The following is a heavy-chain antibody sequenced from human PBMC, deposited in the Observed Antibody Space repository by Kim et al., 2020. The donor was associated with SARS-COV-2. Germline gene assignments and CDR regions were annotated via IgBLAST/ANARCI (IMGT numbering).Heavy chain of an antibody. Sequence: KGRFTISRDNAKNSLYLQMSSLRAEDTALYYCARAGYCSTSSCYAGFCDCWGQGTLVTVSS. CDR3: ARAGYCSTSSCYAGFCDC. V-gene: IGHV3-11*04. D-gene: IGHD2-2*01. J-gene: IGHJ4*02.